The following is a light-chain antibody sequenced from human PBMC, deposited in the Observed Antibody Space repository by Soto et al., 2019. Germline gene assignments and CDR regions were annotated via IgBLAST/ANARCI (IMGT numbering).Light chain of an antibody. Sequence: EIVLTQSPGTLSLSPGERATLSCRASQSVSSYLAWYQQKPGQAPRLLIYDASNRAADIPARFSASGSGTDFTLTISSLEPEDFAVYYCQHRSNWLSLTFGGGTKVDIK. J-gene: IGKJ4*01. CDR2: DAS. CDR3: QHRSNWLSLT. V-gene: IGKV3-11*01. CDR1: QSVSSY.